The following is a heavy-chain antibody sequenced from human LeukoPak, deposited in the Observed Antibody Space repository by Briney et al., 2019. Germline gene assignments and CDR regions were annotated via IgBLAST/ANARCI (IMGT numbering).Heavy chain of an antibody. Sequence: GGSLRLSCAASGFPFITYNMNWVRQAPGKGLEWVGRIKSKTDGGTTDYAAPVKGRFTISRDDSKNTLYLQMNSLKTEDTAVYYYTTAVWFGESEFDYWGQGTLVTVSS. CDR1: GFPFITYN. D-gene: IGHD3-10*01. V-gene: IGHV3-15*01. J-gene: IGHJ4*02. CDR2: IKSKTDGGTT. CDR3: TTAVWFGESEFDY.